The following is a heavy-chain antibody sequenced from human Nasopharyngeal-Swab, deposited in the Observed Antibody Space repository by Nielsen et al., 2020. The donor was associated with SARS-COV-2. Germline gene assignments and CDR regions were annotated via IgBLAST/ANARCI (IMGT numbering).Heavy chain of an antibody. CDR2: IWYDGSNK. Sequence: GESLKISCAASGFTFSSYGMHWVRQAPGKGLEWVAVIWYDGSNKYYADSVKGRFTTSRDNSKNTLYLQMNSLRAEDTAVYYCARDSRRITIFGVARVYYGMDVWGQGTTVTVSS. CDR1: GFTFSSYG. J-gene: IGHJ6*02. V-gene: IGHV3-33*08. CDR3: ARDSRRITIFGVARVYYGMDV. D-gene: IGHD3-3*01.